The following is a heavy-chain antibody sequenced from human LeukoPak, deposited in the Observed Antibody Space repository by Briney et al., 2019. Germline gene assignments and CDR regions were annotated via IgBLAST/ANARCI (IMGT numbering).Heavy chain of an antibody. Sequence: GGSLRLSCAASGFTFDDYAMHWVRQAPGKGLEWVSGISRNSGSIGYADSVKGRFTISRDNAKNSLYLQMNSLRAEDTALYYCAKDSRLVPEGFDYWGQGTLVTVSS. CDR3: AKDSRLVPEGFDY. V-gene: IGHV3-9*01. CDR2: ISRNSGSI. J-gene: IGHJ4*02. CDR1: GFTFDDYA. D-gene: IGHD6-19*01.